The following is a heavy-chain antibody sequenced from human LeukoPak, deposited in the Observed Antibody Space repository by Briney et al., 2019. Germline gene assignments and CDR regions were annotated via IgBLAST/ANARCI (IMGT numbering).Heavy chain of an antibody. J-gene: IGHJ6*03. CDR2: IKQDGSEK. CDR3: ARHGSITMVRGRLRYYYMDV. V-gene: IGHV3-7*03. D-gene: IGHD3-10*01. Sequence: GGSLRLSCAASGVTFSSYWMSWVRQAPGKGLEWVANIKQDGSEKYYVDSVKGRFTMSRDNAKNSLYLQMNSLRAEDTAVYYCARHGSITMVRGRLRYYYMDVWGKGTTVTISS. CDR1: GVTFSSYW.